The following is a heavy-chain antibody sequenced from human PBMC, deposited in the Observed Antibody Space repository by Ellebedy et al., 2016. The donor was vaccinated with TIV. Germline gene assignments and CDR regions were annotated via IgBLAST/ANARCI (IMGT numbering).Heavy chain of an antibody. CDR2: IYASGST. V-gene: IGHV4-4*07. J-gene: IGHJ4*02. Sequence: MPGGSLRLSCTVSGGSISSYYWSWIRQPAGKGLEWIGRIYASGSTNKNPSLKSRVTMSVDTSKNQFSLKLSSVTAADTAVYYCAGRFTDYFDYWGQGGLITVSS. CDR1: GGSISSYY. CDR3: AGRFTDYFDY.